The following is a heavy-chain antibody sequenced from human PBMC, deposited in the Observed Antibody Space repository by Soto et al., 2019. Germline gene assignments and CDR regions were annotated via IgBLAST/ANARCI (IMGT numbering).Heavy chain of an antibody. CDR2: IIPIFGTA. V-gene: IGHV1-69*01. CDR1: GGTFSSYS. J-gene: IGHJ4*02. D-gene: IGHD1-26*01. CDR3: ARAGGRHSGVIDY. Sequence: QVQLVQSGAEVKKPGSSVKVSCKASGGTFSSYSINWVRQAPGQGLEWMGEIIPIFGTANYAQKFQGRVTITADESTSTAYMELRSLRAEDTAVYYCARAGGRHSGVIDYWGQGTLVTVSS.